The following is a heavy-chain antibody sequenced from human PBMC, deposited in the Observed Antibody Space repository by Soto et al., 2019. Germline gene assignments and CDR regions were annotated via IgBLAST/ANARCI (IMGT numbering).Heavy chain of an antibody. V-gene: IGHV3-30-3*01. Sequence: PGGSLRLSCAASGFTFSTYPMHRLRQAPGKGLEWVALLSYDGTDKYYADSVKGRFSISRDNPQNTLYLQMNSLRAEDTAVYYCARWNVQHDSYGYFWGQGTLVTVSS. CDR1: GFTFSTYP. D-gene: IGHD5-18*01. CDR2: LSYDGTDK. J-gene: IGHJ4*02. CDR3: ARWNVQHDSYGYF.